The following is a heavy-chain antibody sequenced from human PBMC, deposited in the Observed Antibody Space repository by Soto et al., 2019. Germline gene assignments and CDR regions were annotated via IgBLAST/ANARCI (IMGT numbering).Heavy chain of an antibody. Sequence: EVQLLESGGGLVQPGGSLRLSCAASGFTFSSYAMSWVRQAPGKGLEWVSAISGSGGSTYYSASVKGRFTISRDNSKNTLYLQMNSLRAEDTAVYYCAKDQRSSGWYRGGEFDYWGQGTLVTVSS. D-gene: IGHD6-19*01. CDR2: ISGSGGST. J-gene: IGHJ4*02. V-gene: IGHV3-23*01. CDR3: AKDQRSSGWYRGGEFDY. CDR1: GFTFSSYA.